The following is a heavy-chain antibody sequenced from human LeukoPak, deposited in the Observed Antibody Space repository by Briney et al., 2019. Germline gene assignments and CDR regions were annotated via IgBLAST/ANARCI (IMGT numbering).Heavy chain of an antibody. CDR3: AGRYCSSTTCYYYYGMDV. CDR2: IRSSSTYL. D-gene: IGHD2-2*01. V-gene: IGHV3-21*01. CDR1: GFTFSSYS. J-gene: IGHJ6*02. Sequence: GGSLRLSCAASGFTFSSYSMNWVRQAPGKGLEWVSSIRSSSTYLYYADSVKGRFTVSRDNAKNSLYLQMNSLSAEDTAVYHCAGRYCSSTTCYYYYGMDVWGQGTTVTVSS.